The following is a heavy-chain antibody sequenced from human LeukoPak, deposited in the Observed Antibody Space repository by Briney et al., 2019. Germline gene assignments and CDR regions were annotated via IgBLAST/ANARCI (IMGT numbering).Heavy chain of an antibody. Sequence: SETLSLTCPVSGGSIISRDHYWDWIRQPPGKGLQWIGSIYYTGSTYYNPSVESRVTISVDTSKNQFSLDLGSVTAADTAVYYCATGYLRLDYWGQGSLVTVSS. V-gene: IGHV4-39*01. CDR2: IYYTGST. D-gene: IGHD6-13*01. J-gene: IGHJ4*02. CDR3: ATGYLRLDY. CDR1: GGSIISRDHY.